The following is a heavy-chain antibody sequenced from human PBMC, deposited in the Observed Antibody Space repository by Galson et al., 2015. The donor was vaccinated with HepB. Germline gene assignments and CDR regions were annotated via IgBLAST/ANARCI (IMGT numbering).Heavy chain of an antibody. D-gene: IGHD5-12*01. CDR2: IKSKTDGGTT. J-gene: IGHJ4*02. V-gene: IGHV3-15*01. CDR1: GFTFSNAW. Sequence: SLRLSCAASGFTFSNAWMSWVRQAPGKGLEWVGRIKSKTDGGTTDYAAPVKGRFTISRDDSKNTLYLQMNSLKTEDTAVYYCTTGGDSGYAWGYFDYWGQGTLVTVSS. CDR3: TTGGDSGYAWGYFDY.